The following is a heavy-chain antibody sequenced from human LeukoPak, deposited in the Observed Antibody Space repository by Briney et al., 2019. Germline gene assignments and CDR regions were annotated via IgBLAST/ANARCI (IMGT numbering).Heavy chain of an antibody. V-gene: IGHV5-10-1*01. D-gene: IGHD6-25*01. CDR3: ARQAVDYYYGMDV. J-gene: IGHJ6*02. Sequence: GESLRISCKGSGYSFTNYWISWVRQMPGKGLEWMGRIDPTDSYTSYSPSFQGHVTMSADRSISTAYLQWSSLKASDTALYYCARQAVDYYYGMDVWGQGTTVTVSS. CDR1: GYSFTNYW. CDR2: IDPTDSYT.